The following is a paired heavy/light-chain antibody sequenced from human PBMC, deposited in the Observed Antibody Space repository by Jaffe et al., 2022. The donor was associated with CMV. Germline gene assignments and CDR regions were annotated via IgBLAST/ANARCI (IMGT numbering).Heavy chain of an antibody. J-gene: IGHJ4*02. Sequence: QVQLVESGGGVVQPGESLRLSCAASGFTFSTYGMHWVRQAPGKGLEWVAVVWNDAVTKYYADSVRGRFTISRDNVRNTLYLEVNSLRAEDTAVYYCAREPPYTHESTGLFDCWGQGALVTVSS. V-gene: IGHV3-33*08. CDR2: VWNDAVTK. D-gene: IGHD2-8*02. CDR1: GFTFSTYG. CDR3: AREPPYTHESTGLFDC.
Light chain of an antibody. CDR3: MQSTQWPPVT. CDR2: KVS. CDR1: QSLAHSDGNTY. V-gene: IGKV2-30*02. J-gene: IGKJ5*01. Sequence: DIVMTQSPLSLPVTLGQPASISCRSSQSLAHSDGNTYLSWFQQRPGQSPRRLIYKVSNRDSGVPDRFSGSGSGTDFTLKISRVEAEDVGLYYCMQSTQWPPVTFGQGTRLDI.